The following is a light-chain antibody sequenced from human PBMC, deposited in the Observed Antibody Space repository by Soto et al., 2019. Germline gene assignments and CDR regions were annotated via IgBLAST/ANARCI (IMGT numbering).Light chain of an antibody. CDR1: QGISNY. CDR2: AAS. V-gene: IGKV1-27*01. Sequence: DVQMTQSPSSLSASVGDRVTITCRASQGISNYLAWYQQKPGKVPKLLIYAASTLQSGVPSRFSGSGSGTDFTLSISSLEPEDFAVYYCQQRTDRPPWTFGQGTKVDIK. J-gene: IGKJ1*01. CDR3: QQRTDRPPWT.